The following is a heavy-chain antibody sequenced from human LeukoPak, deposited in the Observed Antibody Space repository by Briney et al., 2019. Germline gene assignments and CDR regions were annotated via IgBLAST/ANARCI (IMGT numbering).Heavy chain of an antibody. CDR1: GFTFSSYG. D-gene: IGHD3-10*01. Sequence: GGSLRLSCAASGFTFSSYGMSWVRQAPGKGLEWVSAISGSGGSTYYADSVKGRFTISRDNSKNTLYLQMNSLRAEDTAVYYCAKDPPQVSQVVRGVKSDYWGQGTLVTVSS. CDR2: ISGSGGST. V-gene: IGHV3-23*01. CDR3: AKDPPQVSQVVRGVKSDY. J-gene: IGHJ4*02.